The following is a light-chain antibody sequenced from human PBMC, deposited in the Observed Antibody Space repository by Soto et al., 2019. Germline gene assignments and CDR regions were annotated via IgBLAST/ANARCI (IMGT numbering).Light chain of an antibody. CDR2: GAS. CDR1: QSITNNF. CDR3: QHRSSWPPT. V-gene: IGKV3D-20*02. J-gene: IGKJ4*01. Sequence: DIVLTQSPVTLSLSPGERATLSCRASQSITNNFLAWYQQKPGQAPRLLIYGASYRATGIPDRFSGSGSGTDFTLTISRLEPEDFALYFCQHRSSWPPTFGGGTKVDIK.